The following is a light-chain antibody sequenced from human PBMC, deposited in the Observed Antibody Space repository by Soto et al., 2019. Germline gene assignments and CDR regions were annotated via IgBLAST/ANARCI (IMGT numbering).Light chain of an antibody. V-gene: IGLV2-23*02. CDR2: EVN. CDR1: SSNVGSYKL. J-gene: IGLJ1*01. Sequence: QSALTQPASVSGSPGQSITISCTGTSSNVGSYKLVSWYQQHPGKAPKLMIFEVNKRPSGVSNRFSGSKSGNTASLTISGLKVEDEADYYCCSSGGSPTYVFGTGTKLDRP. CDR3: CSSGGSPTYV.